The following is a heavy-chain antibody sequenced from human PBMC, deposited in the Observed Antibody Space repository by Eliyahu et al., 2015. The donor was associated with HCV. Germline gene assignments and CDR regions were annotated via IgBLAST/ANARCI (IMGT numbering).Heavy chain of an antibody. CDR1: GGSFSGYY. D-gene: IGHD2-15*01. CDR2: INHSGSX. Sequence: QVQLQQWGAGLLKPSETLSLTCAVYGGSFSGYYWSWIRQPPGKGLEWIGEINHSGSXNYNPSLKSRVTISVDTSKNQFSLKLSSVTAADTAVYYCARVGGGSYPTPYYYYGMDVWGQGTTVTVSS. V-gene: IGHV4-34*01. J-gene: IGHJ6*02. CDR3: ARVGGGSYPTPYYYYGMDV.